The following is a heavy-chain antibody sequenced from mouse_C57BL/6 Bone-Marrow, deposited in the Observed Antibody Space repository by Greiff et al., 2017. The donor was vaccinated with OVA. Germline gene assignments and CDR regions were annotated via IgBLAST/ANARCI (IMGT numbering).Heavy chain of an antibody. J-gene: IGHJ1*03. CDR2: IDPSDSYT. V-gene: IGHV1-59*01. CDR1: GYTFTSYW. CDR3: AMDYVNV. D-gene: IGHD1-1*02. Sequence: QVQLQQPGAELVRPGTSVKLSCKASGYTFTSYWMHWVKQRPGQGLEWIGVIDPSDSYTNYNQKFKGKATLTVDTSSSTAYMQRSSLTSEDSAVYYCAMDYVNVWGTGTTVTVSS.